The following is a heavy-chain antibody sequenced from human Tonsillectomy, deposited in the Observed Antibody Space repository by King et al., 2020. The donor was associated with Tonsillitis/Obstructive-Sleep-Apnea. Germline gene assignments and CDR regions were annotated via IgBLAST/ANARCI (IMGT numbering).Heavy chain of an antibody. CDR1: GGTFSSYT. CDR2: VIPTLGIG. CDR3: AREGTGRGSWGYSWFDS. D-gene: IGHD2-8*02. J-gene: IGHJ5*01. V-gene: IGHV1-69*09. Sequence: QLVQSGAEVRETGSSVKVSCKASGGTFSSYTISWVRPAPGQGLEWMGRVIPTLGIGNYAQKFQGRVTISADKSTTTAYMELSSLRSEDTAVYYCAREGTGRGSWGYSWFDSWGQGTLVTVSS.